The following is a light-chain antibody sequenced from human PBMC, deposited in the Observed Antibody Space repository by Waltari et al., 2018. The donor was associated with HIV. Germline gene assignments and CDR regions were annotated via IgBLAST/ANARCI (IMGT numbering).Light chain of an antibody. CDR1: NSNIGMNS. J-gene: IGLJ1*01. CDR3: GSWDSRRSVFV. CDR2: DDN. V-gene: IGLV1-51*01. Sequence: QSVLTQPPSVSAAAGQKVSVSCSGSNSNIGMNSVSWYQHLPGTAPKLLFSDDNKRPSGIPDRFSAAKSGTSATLDISGLLTGDEADYYCGSWDSRRSVFVFGSGTKVTVL.